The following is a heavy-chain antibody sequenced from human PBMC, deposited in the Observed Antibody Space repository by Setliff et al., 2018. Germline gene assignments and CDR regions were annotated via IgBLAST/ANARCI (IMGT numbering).Heavy chain of an antibody. CDR2: INNYSFKT. V-gene: IGHV1-18*01. Sequence: ASVKVSCKASGYTFNNYGITWVRQAPGQGLEWMGWINNYSFKTTYPQKFLDRVTITTDTSATTAYMELKNPRSDDTAVYYCARINFYVSSGYYYAPDYWGPGTLVTVSS. J-gene: IGHJ4*02. D-gene: IGHD3-22*01. CDR1: GYTFNNYG. CDR3: ARINFYVSSGYYYAPDY.